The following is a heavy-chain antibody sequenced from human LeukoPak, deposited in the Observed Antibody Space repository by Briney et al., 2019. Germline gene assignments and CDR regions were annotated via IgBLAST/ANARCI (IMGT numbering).Heavy chain of an antibody. V-gene: IGHV4-59*01. Sequence: SETLSLTCTVSGGSISSYYWSWIRQPPGKGLEWIAYMYYSGSTNYNPSLKSRVTISVDTSKNQFSLKLSSVTAADTAIYYCARDGGYNFWYFDYWGQGTLVTVSS. D-gene: IGHD5-24*01. CDR1: GGSISSYY. CDR3: ARDGGYNFWYFDY. J-gene: IGHJ4*02. CDR2: MYYSGST.